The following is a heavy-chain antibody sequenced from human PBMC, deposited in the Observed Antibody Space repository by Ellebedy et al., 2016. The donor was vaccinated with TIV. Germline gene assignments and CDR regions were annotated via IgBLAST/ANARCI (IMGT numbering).Heavy chain of an antibody. CDR3: ARAWNSDPSTPPDH. Sequence: GGSLRLXXAASGFTFSNYAMHWVRQAPGKGLQWVAVISYDGSIEFHSDSVKGRFTISRDNSWGTLSLQMNSLRVEDTAVYFCARAWNSDPSTPPDHWGQGTLVTVPS. D-gene: IGHD1-7*01. CDR2: ISYDGSIE. CDR1: GFTFSNYA. V-gene: IGHV3-30*03. J-gene: IGHJ4*02.